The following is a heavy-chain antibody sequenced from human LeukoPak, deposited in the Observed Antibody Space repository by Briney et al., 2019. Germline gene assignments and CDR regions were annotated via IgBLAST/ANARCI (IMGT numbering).Heavy chain of an antibody. Sequence: PGGSLRLSCAASGFTFSTYWMSWVRQAPGKGLEWVANIKQDGGEKHYVDSVKGRFTISRDNTNNSLFLQMDSLRAEDTAVYYCATYCSADGCSSLGGYWGQGTLVTVSS. CDR2: IKQDGGEK. D-gene: IGHD2-15*01. V-gene: IGHV3-7*01. CDR1: GFTFSTYW. J-gene: IGHJ4*02. CDR3: ATYCSADGCSSLGGY.